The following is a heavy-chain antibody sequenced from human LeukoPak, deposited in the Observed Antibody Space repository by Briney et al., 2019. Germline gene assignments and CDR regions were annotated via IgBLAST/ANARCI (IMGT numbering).Heavy chain of an antibody. D-gene: IGHD5-18*01. J-gene: IGHJ3*02. Sequence: PSETLSLTCTVSGGSISSGSYYWSWIRQPAGKGLEWIGRIYTSGSTNYNPSLKSRVTISVDTSKNQFSLKLSSVTAADTAVYYCARESGSTWLQLWEGAFDIWGQGTMVTVSS. CDR3: ARESGSTWLQLWEGAFDI. CDR1: GGSISSGSYY. V-gene: IGHV4-61*02. CDR2: IYTSGST.